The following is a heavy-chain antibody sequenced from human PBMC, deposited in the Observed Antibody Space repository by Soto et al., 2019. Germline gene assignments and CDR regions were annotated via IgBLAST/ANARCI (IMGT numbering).Heavy chain of an antibody. Sequence: EVQLLESGGGLVQPGGSLRLSCAASGFTFSSYAMSWVRQAPGKGLEWVSAISGSGGSTYYADSVKGRFTISRDNSKNTLYLKMNSVRAEDTAVYYCAKDPPRQPSWIQLWLWGQGTLVTVSS. V-gene: IGHV3-23*01. J-gene: IGHJ4*02. D-gene: IGHD5-18*01. CDR2: ISGSGGST. CDR3: AKDPPRQPSWIQLWL. CDR1: GFTFSSYA.